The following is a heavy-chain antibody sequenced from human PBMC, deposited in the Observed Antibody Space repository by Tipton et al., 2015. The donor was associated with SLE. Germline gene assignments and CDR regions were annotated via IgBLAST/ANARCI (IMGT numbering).Heavy chain of an antibody. CDR3: ARDGGSVPFDY. J-gene: IGHJ4*02. CDR1: GGSISSHY. D-gene: IGHD3-16*01. Sequence: TLSLTCTVSGGSISSHYWSWIRQPPEKGLEWIGYIYYSGSTNYSPSLKSRVTISVDTSKNQFSLKLSSVTAAGTAVYYCARDGGSVPFDYWGQGTLVTVSS. V-gene: IGHV4-59*11. CDR2: IYYSGST.